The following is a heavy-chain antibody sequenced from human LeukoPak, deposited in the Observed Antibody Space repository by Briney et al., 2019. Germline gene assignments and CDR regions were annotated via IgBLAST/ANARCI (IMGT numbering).Heavy chain of an antibody. J-gene: IGHJ4*02. D-gene: IGHD6-19*01. V-gene: IGHV4-39*07. Sequence: SETLSLTCTVSGGSISSSTYFWGWIRQPPGKGLEWIGTIYYSGSTYYNPSLKSRVTISVDSSKNQFSLRLSSVTAADTAVYYCAREGGWYYFDYWGQGTLVTVSS. CDR3: AREGGWYYFDY. CDR1: GGSISSSTYF. CDR2: IYYSGST.